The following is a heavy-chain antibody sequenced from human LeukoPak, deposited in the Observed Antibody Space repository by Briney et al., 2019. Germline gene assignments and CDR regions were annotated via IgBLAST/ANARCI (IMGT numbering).Heavy chain of an antibody. CDR3: ATVLG. CDR2: VEHDGSRT. Sequence: GSLRLSCPASGFTFPSYWMHWVRQPPGKGLVWVSRVEHDGSRTAYADSVTGRFTISRGNARNMVYLQMNSLRSEDTSVYYCATVLGWGQGTLVTVSS. D-gene: IGHD6-6*01. CDR1: GFTFPSYW. V-gene: IGHV3-74*01. J-gene: IGHJ4*02.